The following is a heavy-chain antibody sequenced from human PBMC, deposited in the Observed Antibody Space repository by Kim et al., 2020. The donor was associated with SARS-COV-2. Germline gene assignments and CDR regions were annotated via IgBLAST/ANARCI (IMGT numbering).Heavy chain of an antibody. J-gene: IGHJ5*02. Sequence: GGSLRLSCAASGFTFSSYSMNWVRQAPGKGLEWVSSISSSSSYIYYADSVKGRFTISRDNAKNSLYLQMNSLRAEDTAVYYCARDGRLYYAGSGYYPRGWCDLWGQGTRVTLSS. D-gene: IGHD3-22*01. V-gene: IGHV3-21*01. CDR1: GFTFSSYS. CDR2: ISSSSSYI. CDR3: ARDGRLYYAGSGYYPRGWCDL.